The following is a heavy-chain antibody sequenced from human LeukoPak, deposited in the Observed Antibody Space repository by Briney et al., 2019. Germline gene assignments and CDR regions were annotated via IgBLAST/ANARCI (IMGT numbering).Heavy chain of an antibody. Sequence: PSETLSLTCTVSGYFLSSGFYWGWIRQPPGKGLECIVRVYHSATTIYNPSLKSRLNVSMDTSMNHYSLNLRCVTAADTAVYYCARTLSDASPVATWGHGTLVTVSS. CDR2: VYHSATT. CDR1: GYFLSSGFY. V-gene: IGHV4-38-2*02. D-gene: IGHD2-8*01. CDR3: ARTLSDASPVAT. J-gene: IGHJ4*01.